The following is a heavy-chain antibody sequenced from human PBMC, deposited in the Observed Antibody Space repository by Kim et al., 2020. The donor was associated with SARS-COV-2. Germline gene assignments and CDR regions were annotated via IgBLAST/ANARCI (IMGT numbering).Heavy chain of an antibody. J-gene: IGHJ3*02. V-gene: IGHV4-34*01. CDR2: INHSGST. D-gene: IGHD3-10*01. CDR1: GGSFSGYY. Sequence: SETLSLTCAVYGGSFSGYYWSWIRQPPGKGLEWIGEINHSGSTNYNPALKSRVTISVDTSKNQFSLKLSSVTAADTAVYYCAGGMVRGFDAFDIWGQG. CDR3: AGGMVRGFDAFDI.